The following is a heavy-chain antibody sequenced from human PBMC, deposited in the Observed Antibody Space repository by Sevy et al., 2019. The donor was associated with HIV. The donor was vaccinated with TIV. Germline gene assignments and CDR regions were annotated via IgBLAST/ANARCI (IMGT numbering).Heavy chain of an antibody. Sequence: GGSLRLSCAASGFTFSSYWMSWVRQAPGKGLEWVANIKQDGSEKYYVDSVKGRFTISRDNAKNSLYLQMNSLRAEDTAVYYCARGGNLRYFDWLSLNWFDPWGQGTLVTVSS. J-gene: IGHJ5*02. V-gene: IGHV3-7*01. D-gene: IGHD3-9*01. CDR2: IKQDGSEK. CDR3: ARGGNLRYFDWLSLNWFDP. CDR1: GFTFSSYW.